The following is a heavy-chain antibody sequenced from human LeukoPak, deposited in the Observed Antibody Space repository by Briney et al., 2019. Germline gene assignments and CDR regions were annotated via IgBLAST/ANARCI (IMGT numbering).Heavy chain of an antibody. CDR3: ARWGTSGWYTD. V-gene: IGHV4-39*01. CDR2: IYYSGST. J-gene: IGHJ4*02. CDR1: GGSISSSSYY. D-gene: IGHD6-19*01. Sequence: SETLSLTCTVSGGSISSSSYYWGWIRQPPGKGLEWIGSIYYSGSTYYNPSLKSRVTISVDTSKNQFSLKLSSVTAADSAVYYCARWGTSGWYTDWGQGTLVTVSS.